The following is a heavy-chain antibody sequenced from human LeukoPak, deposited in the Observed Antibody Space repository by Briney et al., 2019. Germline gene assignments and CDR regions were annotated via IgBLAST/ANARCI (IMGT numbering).Heavy chain of an antibody. V-gene: IGHV4-61*01. Sequence: SETLSLTCTVSGGSVSSAYYYWSWIRQPPGKGLEWIGYIYYSGSTSYNPSLKSRVTISVDTSMSQFSLKLSSVTAADTAVYYCARDYTGDYDSSGYLYYLDYWGLGTPVTVSS. CDR3: ARDYTGDYDSSGYLYYLDY. CDR2: IYYSGST. D-gene: IGHD3-22*01. J-gene: IGHJ4*02. CDR1: GGSVSSAYYY.